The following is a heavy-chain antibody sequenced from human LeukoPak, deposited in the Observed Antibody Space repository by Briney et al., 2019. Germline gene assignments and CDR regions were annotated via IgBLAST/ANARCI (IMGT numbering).Heavy chain of an antibody. CDR3: TRDLMDYDVSTGLHHYYMDV. CDR2: INGDGRNI. J-gene: IGHJ6*02. D-gene: IGHD3-9*01. V-gene: IGHV3-74*01. CDR1: GFTFSSYA. Sequence: RGSLRLSCAASGFTFSSYAMHWVRQDPRKGLVWVSRINGDGRNINYADSVRGRFTISRDNAKNTLYLQMNTLRVEDTAVYYCTRDLMDYDVSTGLHHYYMDVWGQGTTVTVSS.